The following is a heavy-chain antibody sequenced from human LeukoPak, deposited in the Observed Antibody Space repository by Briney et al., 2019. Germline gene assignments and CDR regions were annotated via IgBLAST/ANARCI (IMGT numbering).Heavy chain of an antibody. CDR2: IYYSGST. D-gene: IGHD4-11*01. CDR3: ARLTTEFDY. Sequence: SETLSLTCTVSGGSISSYYWSWIRQPPGKGLEWIGYIYYSGSTNYNPSLKSRVTISVDTTKNQFSLKLSSVTAADTAVYYCARLTTEFDYWGQGTLVTVSS. CDR1: GGSISSYY. V-gene: IGHV4-59*01. J-gene: IGHJ4*02.